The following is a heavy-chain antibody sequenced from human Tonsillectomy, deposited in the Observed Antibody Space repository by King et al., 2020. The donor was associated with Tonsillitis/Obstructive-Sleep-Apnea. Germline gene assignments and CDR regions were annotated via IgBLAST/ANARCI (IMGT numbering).Heavy chain of an antibody. V-gene: IGHV1-45*02. CDR2: ITHFNGNT. Sequence: QLVQSGAEVKKTGSSVKISCKASGYTFTYRYVHWVRQAPGQALEWMGWITHFNGNTNYAQKFQYRVTITRDRSMSTAHLDLISVRSEDTAMYYCARSHKELNRSFDIWGQGTMVTVSS. CDR1: GYTFTYRY. D-gene: IGHD1-7*01. CDR3: ARSHKELNRSFDI. J-gene: IGHJ3*02.